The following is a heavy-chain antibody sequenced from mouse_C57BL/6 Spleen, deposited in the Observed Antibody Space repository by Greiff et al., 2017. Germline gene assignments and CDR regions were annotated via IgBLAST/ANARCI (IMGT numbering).Heavy chain of an antibody. CDR1: GYTFTSYW. V-gene: IGHV1-61*01. J-gene: IGHJ3*01. CDR3: ARGNDYDEFAY. D-gene: IGHD2-4*01. Sequence: QVQLQQPGAELVRPGSSVKLSCKASGYTFTSYWMDWVKQRPGRGLEWIGNIYPSDSETHYNQKFKDKATLTVDKSSSTAYLQLSSLTSEDSAVYYCARGNDYDEFAYWGQGTLVTVSA. CDR2: IYPSDSET.